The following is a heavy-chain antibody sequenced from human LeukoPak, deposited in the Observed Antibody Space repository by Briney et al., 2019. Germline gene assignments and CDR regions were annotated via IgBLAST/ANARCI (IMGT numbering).Heavy chain of an antibody. V-gene: IGHV3-23*01. CDR1: GFTFSSYA. Sequence: GGSLRLSCAASGFTFSSYAMSWVRQAPGKGLEWVSGISGTAGRWDSAYSVQGRFIISRENSRNTLFMQINSLSAAATTVLYCAKKVGLESPPLCYVEVWGQGTLVTVSS. J-gene: IGHJ4*02. CDR3: AKKVGLESPPLCYVEV. D-gene: IGHD2-8*01. CDR2: ISGTAGRW.